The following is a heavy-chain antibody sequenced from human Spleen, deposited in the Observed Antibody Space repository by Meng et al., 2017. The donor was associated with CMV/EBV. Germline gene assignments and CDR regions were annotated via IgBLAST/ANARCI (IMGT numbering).Heavy chain of an antibody. V-gene: IGHV3-53*01. J-gene: IGHJ5*02. D-gene: IGHD3-10*01. Sequence: LSLTCAASGFTVSSNYMSWVRQAPGKGLEWVSVIYSGGSTYYADSVKGRFTISRDNSKNTLYLQMNSLRAEDTAVYYCASSGEETGDPWGQGTLVTVSS. CDR2: IYSGGST. CDR1: GFTVSSNY. CDR3: ASSGEETGDP.